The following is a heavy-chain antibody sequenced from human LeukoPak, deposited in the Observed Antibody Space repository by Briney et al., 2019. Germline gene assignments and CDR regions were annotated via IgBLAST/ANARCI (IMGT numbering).Heavy chain of an antibody. D-gene: IGHD3-10*01. CDR2: ISSSGTIT. Sequence: PGGSLRLSCAASGFTFSDYYMSWIRQAPGKGLEWLSYISSSGTITYYADSVKGRFTISRDNAKNSLYLQMNSLRADDTAVYYCAQVALAGGYYDFWGQGTLVTVS. CDR3: AQVALAGGYYDF. CDR1: GFTFSDYY. J-gene: IGHJ4*02. V-gene: IGHV3-11*01.